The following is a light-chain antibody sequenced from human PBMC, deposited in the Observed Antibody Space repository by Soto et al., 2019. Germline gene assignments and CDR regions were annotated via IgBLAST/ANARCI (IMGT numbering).Light chain of an antibody. Sequence: QSVLTQPPSASGTPGQRVTISCSGSTSNIEEYSVTWYHRLPGTAPKVLIYDDYHRPSGVPDRFSGSKSGTAASLSISDLQSEDEGDYYCTAWDDSLNAWLFGGGTKLTVL. CDR1: TSNIEEYS. CDR2: DDY. CDR3: TAWDDSLNAWL. J-gene: IGLJ3*02. V-gene: IGLV1-44*01.